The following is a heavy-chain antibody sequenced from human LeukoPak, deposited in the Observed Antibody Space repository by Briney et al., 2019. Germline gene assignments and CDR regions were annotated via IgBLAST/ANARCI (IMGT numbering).Heavy chain of an antibody. CDR2: IYYSGST. Sequence: SETLSLTCTVSGGSISSYYWSWIRQHPGKGLEWIGYIYYSGSTYYNPSLKSRVTISVDTSKNQFSLKLSSVTAADTAVYYCAREDSGASRYYDFWSGIGWFDPWGQGTLVTVSS. D-gene: IGHD3-3*01. J-gene: IGHJ5*02. CDR1: GGSISSYY. V-gene: IGHV4-59*06. CDR3: AREDSGASRYYDFWSGIGWFDP.